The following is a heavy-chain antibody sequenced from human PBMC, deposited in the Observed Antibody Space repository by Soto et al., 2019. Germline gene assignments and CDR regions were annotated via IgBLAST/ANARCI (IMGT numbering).Heavy chain of an antibody. Sequence: ASVKASCKSSGGTFRSYTISCVRQAPGQGLEWMGWISAYNGNTNYAQKLQGRVTMTTDTSTSTAYMELRSLRSDDTAVYYCALGYCSGGSCYTPYYGMDVWGQGTTVTVSS. CDR2: ISAYNGNT. J-gene: IGHJ6*02. CDR1: GGTFRSYT. D-gene: IGHD2-15*01. V-gene: IGHV1-18*01. CDR3: ALGYCSGGSCYTPYYGMDV.